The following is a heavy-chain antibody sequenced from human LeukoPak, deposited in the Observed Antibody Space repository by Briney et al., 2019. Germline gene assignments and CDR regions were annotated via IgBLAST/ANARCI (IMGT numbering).Heavy chain of an antibody. CDR1: GGTFSSYA. J-gene: IGHJ6*04. V-gene: IGHV1-69*13. CDR2: IIPIFGTA. D-gene: IGHD3-10*01. Sequence: SVKVSCKASGGTFSSYAISWVRQAPGQGLEWMGGIIPIFGTANYAQKFQGRVTITADESTSTAYMELSSLRSEHTAVYYCASDSGSYSYDSYSYSAMDVWGNGTTVTVSS. CDR3: ASDSGSYSYDSYSYSAMDV.